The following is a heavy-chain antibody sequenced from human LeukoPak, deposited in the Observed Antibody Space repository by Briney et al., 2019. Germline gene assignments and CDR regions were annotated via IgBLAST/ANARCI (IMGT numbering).Heavy chain of an antibody. V-gene: IGHV3-23*01. CDR3: AKSRLLMVRGVGDAFDI. Sequence: AGGSLRLSCAASGFTFSSYGMSWVRQAPGKGLEWVSAISGSGGSTYYADSVKGRFTISRDNSKNTLYLQMNSLRAEDTAVYYCAKSRLLMVRGVGDAFDIWGQGTMVTVSS. J-gene: IGHJ3*02. CDR2: ISGSGGST. D-gene: IGHD3-10*01. CDR1: GFTFSSYG.